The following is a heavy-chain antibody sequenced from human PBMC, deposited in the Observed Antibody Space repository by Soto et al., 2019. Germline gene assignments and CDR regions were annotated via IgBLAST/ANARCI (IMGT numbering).Heavy chain of an antibody. D-gene: IGHD2-15*01. CDR3: VRLDRSGGSCWLDP. Sequence: SETLSLTCTVPGGSISSYYGSWIRQPPGKGLEWIGYIYYSGSSNYNPSLKSRVTVSVDTSKNQSSPKLNSVTAADTAVYYCVRLDRSGGSCWLDPWGQGTLVTVSS. CDR1: GGSISSYY. CDR2: IYYSGSS. V-gene: IGHV4-59*08. J-gene: IGHJ5*02.